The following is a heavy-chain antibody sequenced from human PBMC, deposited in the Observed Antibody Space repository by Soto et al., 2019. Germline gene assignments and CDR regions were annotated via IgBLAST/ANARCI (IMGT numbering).Heavy chain of an antibody. Sequence: EVQLLESGGGLVQPGGSLRLSCAASGFTFSTYAMSWVRQAPGKGLEWVATIRGSGGNTHYADSVKGRFTTSRDNSENTVYLHMNSLSAEDTAVYYCARVKAQILTSGWYGGDDIWGHGTMVTVSS. CDR3: ARVKAQILTSGWYGGDDI. V-gene: IGHV3-23*01. CDR2: IRGSGGNT. J-gene: IGHJ3*02. D-gene: IGHD6-19*01. CDR1: GFTFSTYA.